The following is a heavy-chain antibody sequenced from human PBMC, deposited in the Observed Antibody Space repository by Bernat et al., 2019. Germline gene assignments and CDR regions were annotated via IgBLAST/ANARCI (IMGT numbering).Heavy chain of an antibody. CDR1: GFTFSTFT. V-gene: IGHV3-48*01. CDR3: ARGGFYYYSCLDV. J-gene: IGHJ6*02. Sequence: EVKLVESGGGLVQPGGSLKLSCAASGFTFSTFTMNWVRQAPGKGLEWISYTTSDSSIVHYADSVKGRFTISRDNAKGSLYLQMNSLRAEDTAVYYCARGGFYYYSCLDVWGQGTTVAVSS. CDR2: TTSDSSIV.